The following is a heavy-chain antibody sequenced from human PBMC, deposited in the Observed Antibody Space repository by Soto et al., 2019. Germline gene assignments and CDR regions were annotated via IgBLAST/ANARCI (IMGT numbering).Heavy chain of an antibody. J-gene: IGHJ4*02. CDR3: ARAPCSGGSCLFDY. CDR1: GGSISSGDYY. CDR2: IYYSGST. Sequence: SETMSLTCTVSGGSISSGDYYWSWIRQPPGKGLEWIGYIYYSGSTYYNPSLKSRVTISVDTSKNQFSLKLSSVTAADTAVYYCARAPCSGGSCLFDYWGQGTLVTVSS. D-gene: IGHD2-15*01. V-gene: IGHV4-30-4*01.